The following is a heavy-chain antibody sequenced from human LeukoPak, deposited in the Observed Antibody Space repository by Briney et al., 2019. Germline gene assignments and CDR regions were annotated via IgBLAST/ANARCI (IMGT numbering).Heavy chain of an antibody. Sequence: ASVKVSCKASGGTFSSYTISWVRQAPGQGLEWMGRIIPILGIANYAQKFQGRVTITADKSTSTAYMELSSLRSEDTAVYYCARPQWGGDYRYNWLDPWGQGTLVTVSS. CDR3: ARPQWGGDYRYNWLDP. V-gene: IGHV1-69*02. CDR2: IIPILGIA. D-gene: IGHD4-11*01. CDR1: GGTFSSYT. J-gene: IGHJ5*02.